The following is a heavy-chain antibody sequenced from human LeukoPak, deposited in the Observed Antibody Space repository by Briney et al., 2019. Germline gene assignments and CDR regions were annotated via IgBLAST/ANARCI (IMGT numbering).Heavy chain of an antibody. J-gene: IGHJ6*02. V-gene: IGHV3-21*01. CDR1: GFTFSSYS. CDR2: ISSSSGLI. D-gene: IGHD2-2*01. Sequence: GGSLRLSCAASGFTFSSYSMNWVRQAPGKGLEWVAFISSSSGLIYYADSVRGRFTISRDNAKNSLFLQMNSLRAEDTAVYYCSRTDCSITNCPVAMDVWGQGTTVTVSS. CDR3: SRTDCSITNCPVAMDV.